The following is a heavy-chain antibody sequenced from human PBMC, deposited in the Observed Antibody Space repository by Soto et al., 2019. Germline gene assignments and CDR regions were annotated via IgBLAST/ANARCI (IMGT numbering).Heavy chain of an antibody. J-gene: IGHJ6*02. D-gene: IGHD1-26*01. CDR2: IIPLFGPA. V-gene: IGHV1-69*13. Sequence: GASVKVSCKASGATFSSYAISWVRQAPGHGLEWMGVIIPLFGPANYAQKSQGKVTITADESTSTAYMELSSLRSEDTAVYYCAFQSGSYVSNYYYYGMDVWGQGTTVTVSS. CDR3: AFQSGSYVSNYYYYGMDV. CDR1: GATFSSYA.